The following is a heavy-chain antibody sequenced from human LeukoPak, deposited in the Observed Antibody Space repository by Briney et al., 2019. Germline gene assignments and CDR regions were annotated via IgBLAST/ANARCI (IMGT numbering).Heavy chain of an antibody. D-gene: IGHD1-26*01. CDR3: ARDFSGVGATLANYYYGMDV. V-gene: IGHV1-2*02. Sequence: ASVKVSCKASGYTFTGYYMHWVRQAPGQGLEWMGWINPNSGGTNYAQKFQGRVTMTRDTSISTAHMELSRLRSDDTAVYYCARDFSGVGATLANYYYGMDVWGQGTTVTVSS. J-gene: IGHJ6*02. CDR1: GYTFTGYY. CDR2: INPNSGGT.